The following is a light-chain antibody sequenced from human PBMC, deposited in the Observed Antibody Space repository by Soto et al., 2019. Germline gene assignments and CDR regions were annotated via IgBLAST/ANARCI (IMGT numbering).Light chain of an antibody. CDR1: QSVSSY. Sequence: EIVLTQSPATLSLSPGERATLSCRASQSVSSYLAWYQQKPGQAPRLLIYDASNRATGIPARFGGSGSGTDFTLTISSLEPEDFADYYCQQRNNWPPWTFGQGTRVEIK. CDR2: DAS. V-gene: IGKV3-11*01. J-gene: IGKJ1*01. CDR3: QQRNNWPPWT.